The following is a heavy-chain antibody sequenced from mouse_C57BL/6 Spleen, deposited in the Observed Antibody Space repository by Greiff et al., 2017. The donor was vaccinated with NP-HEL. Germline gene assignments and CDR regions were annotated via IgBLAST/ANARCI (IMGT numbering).Heavy chain of an antibody. Sequence: VQRVVSGAELVRPGASVTLSCKASGYTFTDYEMHWVKQTPVHGLEWIGAIDPETGGTAYNQKFKGKAILTADKSSSTAYMELRSLTSEDSAVYYCTRDDYGSSLFDYWGQGTTLTVSS. V-gene: IGHV1-15*01. CDR2: IDPETGGT. CDR3: TRDDYGSSLFDY. D-gene: IGHD1-1*01. CDR1: GYTFTDYE. J-gene: IGHJ2*01.